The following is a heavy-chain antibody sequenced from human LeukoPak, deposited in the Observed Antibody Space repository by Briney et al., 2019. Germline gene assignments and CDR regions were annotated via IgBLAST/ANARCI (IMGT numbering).Heavy chain of an antibody. CDR1: GGSITNYY. V-gene: IGHV4-59*07. CDR2: IYSSGTT. Sequence: PSDTLSLTCSVSGGSITNYYWNGIRQPRGKGVECIGFIYSSGTTNYNPSLKSRVTMSVDTSKNQFSLKLSSVTAADTAVYYCYIDVSESRRYSSYWGQGTLVTVSS. D-gene: IGHD5-18*01. CDR3: YIDVSESRRYSSY. J-gene: IGHJ4*02.